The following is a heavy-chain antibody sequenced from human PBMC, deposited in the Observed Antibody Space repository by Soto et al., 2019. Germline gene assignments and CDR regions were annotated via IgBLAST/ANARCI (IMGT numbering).Heavy chain of an antibody. CDR1: GGTFSSYA. D-gene: IGHD5-12*01. Sequence: QVQLVQSGAEVKKPGSSVKVSCKASGGTFSSYAISWVRQAPGQGLEWMGGIIPIFGTANYAQKFQGRVTITADESRSPDHMELSSLRSADTAVYYCARLNGAGVDGYNISYWGQGTLVTVSS. CDR3: ARLNGAGVDGYNISY. V-gene: IGHV1-69*01. CDR2: IIPIFGTA. J-gene: IGHJ4*02.